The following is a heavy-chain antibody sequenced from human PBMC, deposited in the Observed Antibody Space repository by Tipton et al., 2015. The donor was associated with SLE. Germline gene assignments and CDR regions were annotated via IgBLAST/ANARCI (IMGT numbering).Heavy chain of an antibody. V-gene: IGHV4-39*07. J-gene: IGHJ1*01. CDR3: ARDEYSSSWYPPEYFQH. D-gene: IGHD6-13*01. Sequence: TLSLTCTVSGGSISSYYWGWIRQPPGKGLEWFGSIYYSGSTYYNPSPKSRVTISVDTSKNQFSLKLSSVTAADTAVYYCARDEYSSSWYPPEYFQHWGQGTLVTVSS. CDR2: IYYSGST. CDR1: GGSISSYY.